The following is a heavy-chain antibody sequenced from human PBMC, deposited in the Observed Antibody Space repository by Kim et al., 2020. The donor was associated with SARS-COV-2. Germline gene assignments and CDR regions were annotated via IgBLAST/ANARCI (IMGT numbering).Heavy chain of an antibody. CDR2: IYYSGST. CDR1: GGSISSYY. V-gene: IGHV4-59*01. J-gene: IGHJ4*02. CDR3: ASSDLGDVLSDY. Sequence: SETLSLTCTVSGGSISSYYWSWIRQPPGKGLEWIGYIYYSGSTNYNPSLKSRVTISVDTSKNQFSLKLSSVTAADTAVYYCASSDLGDVLSDYWGQGTLVAVSS. D-gene: IGHD3-10*02.